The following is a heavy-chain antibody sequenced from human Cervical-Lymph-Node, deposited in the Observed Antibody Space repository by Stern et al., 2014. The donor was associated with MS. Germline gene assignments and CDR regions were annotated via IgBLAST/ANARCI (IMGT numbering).Heavy chain of an antibody. CDR2: ISYDGNHK. CDR3: ARDYEDTSMLFDH. Sequence: VQLEESGGAVVQPGRSLRLYCAASGFTFSSYGMHWVRQAQGQGLEWVTVISYDGNHKYYAASVKGRFTISRDNSKNTLHLQMNSVTPDDTAIYYCARDYEDTSMLFDHWGQGTLVTVSS. D-gene: IGHD2-8*01. J-gene: IGHJ4*02. V-gene: IGHV3-30*03. CDR1: GFTFSSYG.